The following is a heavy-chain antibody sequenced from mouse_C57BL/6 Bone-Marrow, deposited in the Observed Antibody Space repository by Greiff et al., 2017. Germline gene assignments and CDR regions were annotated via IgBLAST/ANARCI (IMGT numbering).Heavy chain of an antibody. CDR2: IDPEDGDT. V-gene: IGHV14-2*01. D-gene: IGHD2-2*01. Sequence: VQLKQSGAELVKPGASVKLSCTASGFNIKDYYMHWVKQRTEQGLEWIGRIDPEDGDTKYAPKFQGKATITADSSSNTAYLQLSSLTSEDTAVYYCARWLQDYYAMDYWGQGTSVTVSS. CDR1: GFNIKDYY. CDR3: ARWLQDYYAMDY. J-gene: IGHJ4*01.